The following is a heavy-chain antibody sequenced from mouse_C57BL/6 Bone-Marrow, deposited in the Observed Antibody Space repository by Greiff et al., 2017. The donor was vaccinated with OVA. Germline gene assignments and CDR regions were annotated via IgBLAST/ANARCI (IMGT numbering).Heavy chain of an antibody. Sequence: EVHLVESGGGLVQPKGSLKLSCAASGFSFNTYAMNWVRQAPGKGLEWVARIRSKSNNYATYYADSVKDSFTISRDDSESMLYLQMNNLKTEDTAMYYCVSTGTGFAYWGQGTLVTVSA. D-gene: IGHD4-1*01. CDR2: IRSKSNNYAT. V-gene: IGHV10-1*01. CDR3: VSTGTGFAY. J-gene: IGHJ3*01. CDR1: GFSFNTYA.